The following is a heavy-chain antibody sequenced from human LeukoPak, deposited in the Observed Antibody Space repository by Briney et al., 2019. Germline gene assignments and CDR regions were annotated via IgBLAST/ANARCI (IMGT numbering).Heavy chain of an antibody. CDR3: ARRGDILTDYAFDS. CDR1: AGSINSNSHH. CDR2: IYYSGTT. V-gene: IGHV4-39*01. J-gene: IGHJ4*02. Sequence: PPETLSLTCSVSAGSINSNSHHWDWIRQAPGKGLEWIGNIYYSGTTSYNPSLKSRVTISVDTSKNQFSLRLTSVTAADTAVYFCARRGDILTDYAFDSWGQGTLVTVSS. D-gene: IGHD3-9*01.